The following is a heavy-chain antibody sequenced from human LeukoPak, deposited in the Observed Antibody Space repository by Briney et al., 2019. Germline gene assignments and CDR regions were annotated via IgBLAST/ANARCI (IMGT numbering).Heavy chain of an antibody. CDR3: AGHYDFWSGYYNY. Sequence: SETLSLTCTVSGGSISSHYWSWIRQPPGKGLEWIGYIHYSGSTNYNPSLKSRVTISVDTSKNQFSLKLSSVTAADTAVYYCAGHYDFWSGYYNYWGQGTLVTVSS. V-gene: IGHV4-59*11. CDR2: IHYSGST. D-gene: IGHD3-3*01. CDR1: GGSISSHY. J-gene: IGHJ4*02.